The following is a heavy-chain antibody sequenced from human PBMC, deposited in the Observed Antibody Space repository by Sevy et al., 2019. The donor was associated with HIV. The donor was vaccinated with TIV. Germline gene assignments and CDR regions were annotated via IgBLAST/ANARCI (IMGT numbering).Heavy chain of an antibody. CDR2: LYSTGST. CDR1: EFTVSSNY. V-gene: IGHV3-66*01. CDR3: ARERPHSGERIFDI. D-gene: IGHD3-10*01. Sequence: GSLRLSCTAPEFTVSSNYMSWVRQAPGKGLEWVSVLYSTGSTYYADSVKGRFSISRDNSKNTIYLQMNSLRVEDTAVYYCARERPHSGERIFDIWGQGTMVTVSS. J-gene: IGHJ3*02.